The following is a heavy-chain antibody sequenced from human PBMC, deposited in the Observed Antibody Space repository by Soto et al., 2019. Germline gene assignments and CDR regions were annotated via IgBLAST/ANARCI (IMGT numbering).Heavy chain of an antibody. J-gene: IGHJ3*02. CDR1: GGSISSYY. D-gene: IGHD3-22*01. V-gene: IGHV4-59*01. CDR3: ARTSYYYDSSGYYPTHAFDI. CDR2: IYYSGST. Sequence: PSEILSLTCTVSGGSISSYYWSWIRQPPGKGLEWIGYIYYSGSTNYNPSLKSRVTISVDTSKNQFSLKLSSVTAADTAVYYCARTSYYYDSSGYYPTHAFDIWGQGAMVTVSS.